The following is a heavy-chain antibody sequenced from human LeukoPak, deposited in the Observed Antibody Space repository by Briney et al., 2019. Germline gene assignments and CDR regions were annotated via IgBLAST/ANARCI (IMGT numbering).Heavy chain of an antibody. V-gene: IGHV4-59*01. CDR3: ARGTYYDIFLQH. Sequence: SETLSLTCTVSGGSISSYYWSWIRQPPGKGLEWIGYIYYSGSTNYNPSLKSRVTISVDTTKNQFSLKLSSVTAADTAVYYCARGTYYDIFLQHWGQGTLDTVSS. CDR1: GGSISSYY. D-gene: IGHD3-9*01. J-gene: IGHJ1*01. CDR2: IYYSGST.